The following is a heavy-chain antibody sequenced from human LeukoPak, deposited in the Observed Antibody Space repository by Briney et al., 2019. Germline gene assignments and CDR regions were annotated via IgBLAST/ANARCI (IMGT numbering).Heavy chain of an antibody. D-gene: IGHD5-24*01. CDR3: ATRDGYNLLS. V-gene: IGHV5-51*01. CDR2: IYPTESKT. Sequence: GESLKISCKGSGYTYNSYWIGWVRQMPGEGLEWIGIIYPTESKTKYSQSFEGQVTISADKSINTAYLQWTSLKASDTAMYFCATRDGYNLLSWGQGTLVTVSS. CDR1: GYTYNSYW. J-gene: IGHJ4*02.